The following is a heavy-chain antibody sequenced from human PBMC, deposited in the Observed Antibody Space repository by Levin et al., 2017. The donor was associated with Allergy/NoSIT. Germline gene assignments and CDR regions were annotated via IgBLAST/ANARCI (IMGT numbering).Heavy chain of an antibody. V-gene: IGHV3-7*01. Sequence: PGGSLRLSCAASGFTFSTYWMSWVRQAPGKGLEWVANIKQDGSEKYYVDSVKGRFTFSRDNAKNSLYLQMNSLRAEDTALYYCARLHDYSDFDYWGQGTLVTVSS. CDR3: ARLHDYSDFDY. CDR1: GFTFSTYW. CDR2: IKQDGSEK. D-gene: IGHD4-11*01. J-gene: IGHJ4*02.